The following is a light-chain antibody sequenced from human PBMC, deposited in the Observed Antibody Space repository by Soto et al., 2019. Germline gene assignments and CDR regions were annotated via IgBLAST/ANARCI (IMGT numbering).Light chain of an antibody. CDR2: DVS. V-gene: IGLV2-14*01. CDR3: SSYTSSSTLV. CDR1: SSDVGGYNY. J-gene: IGLJ1*01. Sequence: QSVLTQPASVSGSPGQSITISCTGTSSDVGGYNYVSWYQQHPGKAPKLMIYDVSNRPSGVSNRFSGSKSGNPASLTFSGLQAEDEADYYCSSYTSSSTLVFGTGTKVTVL.